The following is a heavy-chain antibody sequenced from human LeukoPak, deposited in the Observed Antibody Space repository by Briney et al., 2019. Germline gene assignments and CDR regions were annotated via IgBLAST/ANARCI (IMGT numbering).Heavy chain of an antibody. CDR1: GASISPYY. J-gene: IGHJ4*02. V-gene: IGHV4-59*01. CDR2: IYYSGST. D-gene: IGHD2-2*01. CDR3: ARDRFPYQLLKYPNY. Sequence: SSETLSLTCTVSGASISPYYWNWIRQPPGKGLEWIGYIYYSGSTNYNPSLKSRVTISVDTSKNQFSLKLSSVTAADTAVYYCARDRFPYQLLKYPNYWGQGTLVTVSS.